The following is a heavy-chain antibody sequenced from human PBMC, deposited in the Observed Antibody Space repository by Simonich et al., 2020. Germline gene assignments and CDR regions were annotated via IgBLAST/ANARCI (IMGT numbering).Heavy chain of an antibody. J-gene: IGHJ4*02. CDR2: ISAYKGNT. CDR1: GYTFTSYG. CDR3: ARASRGTWWYYYFDY. V-gene: IGHV1-18*01. Sequence: QVQLVQSGAEVKKPGASVKVSCKASGYTFTSYGISWGRQAPGKGLELMGWISAYKGNTNYAQKRKGRVTITTDTATSTAYMELRRLRSDDTAVYYCARASRGTWWYYYFDYWGQGTLVTVSS. D-gene: IGHD2-15*01.